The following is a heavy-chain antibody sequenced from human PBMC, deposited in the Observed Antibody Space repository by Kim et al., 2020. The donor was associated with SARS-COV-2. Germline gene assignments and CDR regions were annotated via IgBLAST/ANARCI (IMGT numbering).Heavy chain of an antibody. CDR1: GGSISSSSYY. CDR3: ARLDRYCSSTTCGPVDY. J-gene: IGHJ4*02. D-gene: IGHD2-2*01. CDR2: IYYSGST. Sequence: SETLSLTCTVSGGSISSSSYYWGWIRLPPGKGLEWIGSIYYSGSTYYNPSLKSRVTISVDTSKNQVSLKLSSVTAADTAVYFCARLDRYCSSTTCGPVDYWGQGTLVTVSS. V-gene: IGHV4-39*01.